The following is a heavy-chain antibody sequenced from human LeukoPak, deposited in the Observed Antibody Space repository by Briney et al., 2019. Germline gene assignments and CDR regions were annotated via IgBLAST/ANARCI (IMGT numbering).Heavy chain of an antibody. CDR1: GASISRSNW. D-gene: IGHD3-10*01. Sequence: SETLSLTCAVSGASISRSNWWSWVRQPPGKGLEWVGEIFHSGSTNYNPSLKSRVTISRDKSKNHFSLILSSVTAADTAVYYCARGHFFGLGSSRFDPWGQGTQVTVFS. V-gene: IGHV4-4*02. J-gene: IGHJ5*02. CDR2: IFHSGST. CDR3: ARGHFFGLGSSRFDP.